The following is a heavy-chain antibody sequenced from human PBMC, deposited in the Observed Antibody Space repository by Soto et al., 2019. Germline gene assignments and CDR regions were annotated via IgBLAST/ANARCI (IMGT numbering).Heavy chain of an antibody. CDR1: GFTFSNYG. Sequence: QVQLVESGGGVVQPGRSLRLSCAASGFTFSNYGMHWVRQAPGKGLEWVAVVSYDGSNKYYADSVKGRFTISRDNSKKTLYLQMNSLRAEDTAVYYCAKDTGPFGEYYFDYWGQGTLVTVSS. CDR2: VSYDGSNK. D-gene: IGHD3-10*01. CDR3: AKDTGPFGEYYFDY. J-gene: IGHJ4*02. V-gene: IGHV3-30*18.